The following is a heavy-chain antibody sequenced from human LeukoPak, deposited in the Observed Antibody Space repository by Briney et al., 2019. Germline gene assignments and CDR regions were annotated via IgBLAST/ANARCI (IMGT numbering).Heavy chain of an antibody. Sequence: GGSLRLSCAASGFTFSSYAMSWVRQAPGKGLEWVSGISGSGVSTYYADSVKGRFTISRDNSKNTLYMQMNSLRAEDTAVYYCARGRIGPDHWGQGTLLTVSS. CDR2: ISGSGVST. CDR3: ARGRIGPDH. V-gene: IGHV3-23*01. CDR1: GFTFSSYA. J-gene: IGHJ4*02. D-gene: IGHD3/OR15-3a*01.